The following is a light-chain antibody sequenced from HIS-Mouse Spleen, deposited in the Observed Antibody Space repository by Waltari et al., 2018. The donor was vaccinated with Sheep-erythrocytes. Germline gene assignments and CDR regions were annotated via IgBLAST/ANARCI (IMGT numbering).Light chain of an antibody. CDR1: SSDVGGYHY. CDR2: EFS. J-gene: IGLJ2*01. CDR3: SSYTSSSTLGV. V-gene: IGLV2-14*01. Sequence: QSALTQPASVSGSHGQSITISCTGTSSDVGGYHYVSWYQRHPGKAPKLMIYEFSNRPSGVSNRFSGSKSGNTASLTISGLQAEDEADYYCSSYTSSSTLGVFGGGTKMTVL.